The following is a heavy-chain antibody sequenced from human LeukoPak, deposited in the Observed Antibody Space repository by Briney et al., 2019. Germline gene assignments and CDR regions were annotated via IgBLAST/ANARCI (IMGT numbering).Heavy chain of an antibody. V-gene: IGHV3-23*01. CDR3: AKDLAVGATSGDY. J-gene: IGHJ4*02. D-gene: IGHD1-26*01. CDR1: GFTFSSYS. Sequence: GGSLRLSCAASGFTFSSYSMNWVRQAPGKGLEWVSAISGSGGSTYYADSVKGRFTISRDNSKNTLYLQMNSLRAEDTAVYYCAKDLAVGATSGDYWGQGTLVTVSS. CDR2: ISGSGGST.